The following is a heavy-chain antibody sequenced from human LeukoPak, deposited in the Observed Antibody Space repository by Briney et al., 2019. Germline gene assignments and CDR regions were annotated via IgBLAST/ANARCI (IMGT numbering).Heavy chain of an antibody. Sequence: SETLSLTCAVYGGSFSGYYWSRIRQPPGKGLEWIGEINHSGSTNYNPSLKSRVTISVDTSKNQFSLKLSSVTAADTAVYYCARGRGILWFGESTLGYWGQGTLVTVSS. D-gene: IGHD3-10*01. CDR3: ARGRGILWFGESTLGY. V-gene: IGHV4-34*01. J-gene: IGHJ4*02. CDR2: INHSGST. CDR1: GGSFSGYY.